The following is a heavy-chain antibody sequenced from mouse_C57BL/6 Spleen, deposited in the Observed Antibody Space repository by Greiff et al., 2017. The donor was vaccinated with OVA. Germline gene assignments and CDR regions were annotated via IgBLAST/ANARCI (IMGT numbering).Heavy chain of an antibody. CDR3: ARDEDDYDWGFAY. D-gene: IGHD2-4*01. V-gene: IGHV7-1*01. CDR1: GFTFSDFY. CDR2: SRNKANDYTT. Sequence: EVKLVESGGGLVQSGRSLRLSCATSGFTFSDFYMEWVRQAPGKGLEWIAASRNKANDYTTEYSASVKGRFIVSRDTSQSILYLQMNALRAEDTAIYYCARDEDDYDWGFAYWGQGTLVTVSA. J-gene: IGHJ3*01.